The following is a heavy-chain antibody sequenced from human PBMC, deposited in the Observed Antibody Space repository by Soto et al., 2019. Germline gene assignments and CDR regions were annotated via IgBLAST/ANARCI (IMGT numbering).Heavy chain of an antibody. CDR2: ISRYGDIT. V-gene: IGHV3-23*01. Sequence: EVQLLESGGDLIQPGGSLRLSCAASGFTFNIYAMTWVRQAPGKGLEWVSAISRYGDITYYADSVEGRFSISRDNSKNTLYRQMNSLRAEDTAVYYYAKDRYLDHDSRGYLFDNWGQGTLVTVSS. CDR3: AKDRYLDHDSRGYLFDN. CDR1: GFTFNIYA. J-gene: IGHJ4*02. D-gene: IGHD3-22*01.